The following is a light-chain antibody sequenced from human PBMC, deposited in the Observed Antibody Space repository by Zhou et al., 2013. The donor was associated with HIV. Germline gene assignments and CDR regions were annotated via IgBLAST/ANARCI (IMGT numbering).Light chain of an antibody. CDR3: QQSHSIPFT. V-gene: IGKV1-39*01. CDR1: QDIDTY. J-gene: IGKJ2*01. CDR2: AAS. Sequence: DIQMTQSPSSLSASVGDRVTISCRASQDIDTYLNWYQQKSRTAPKILIYAASILQSGVPPRFNGSGSGTDFTLTVTSLQPEDFGTYFCQQSHSIPFTFGQGTNLDVK.